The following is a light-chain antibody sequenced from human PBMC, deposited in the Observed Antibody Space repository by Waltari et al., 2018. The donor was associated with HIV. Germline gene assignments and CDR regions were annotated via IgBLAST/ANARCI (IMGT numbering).Light chain of an antibody. J-gene: IGLJ2*01. V-gene: IGLV3-1*01. CDR3: QAWHSKTAI. Sequence: SYELTQPPSVSVSPGQTANITCSGDKLGNKYISWYEQRPGQSPVLLVDEDSKRPSKLPERFSGSKSENTATLAISETHRLDEADYYCQAWHSKTAIFGGGTKLTV. CDR2: EDS. CDR1: KLGNKY.